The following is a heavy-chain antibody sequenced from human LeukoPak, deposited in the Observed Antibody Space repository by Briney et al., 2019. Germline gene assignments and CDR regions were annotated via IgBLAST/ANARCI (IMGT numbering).Heavy chain of an antibody. CDR2: ISWNSGSI. CDR3: AKSLYSSSWGYYFDY. CDR1: GFTFDDYA. V-gene: IGHV3-9*01. Sequence: GGSLRLSCAASGFTFDDYAMHWVRQAPGKGLEWVSGISWNSGSIGYADSVKGRFTISRDNAKNSLYLQMNSLRAEDTALYYCAKSLYSSSWGYYFDYWGQGTLVTVSS. J-gene: IGHJ4*02. D-gene: IGHD6-13*01.